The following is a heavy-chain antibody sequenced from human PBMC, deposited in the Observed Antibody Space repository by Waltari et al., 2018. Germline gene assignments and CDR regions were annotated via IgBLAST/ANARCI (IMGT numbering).Heavy chain of an antibody. CDR2: INHSGST. Sequence: QVQLQQWGAGLLKPSETLSLPCPVYGGSVSGYSWSRIRKPPGKGLEWIGEINHSGSTNYNPSLKSRVTISVDTSKNQFSLKLSSVTAADTAVYYCARGQRLSIAVAGPVSFDPWGQGTLVTVSS. D-gene: IGHD6-19*01. CDR3: ARGQRLSIAVAGPVSFDP. CDR1: GGSVSGYS. V-gene: IGHV4-34*01. J-gene: IGHJ5*02.